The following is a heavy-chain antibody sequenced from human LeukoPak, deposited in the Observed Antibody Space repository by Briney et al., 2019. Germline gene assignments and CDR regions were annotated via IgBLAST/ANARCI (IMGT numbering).Heavy chain of an antibody. D-gene: IGHD4-11*01. V-gene: IGHV3-30*18. J-gene: IGHJ4*02. CDR3: AKPLGMTTVTPGFDY. Sequence: GGSLRLSCAASGFTFSSYGMHWVRQAPGKGLEWVAVVSYDGSNKYYADSVKGRFTISRDNSKNTLYLQMNSLRAEDTAVYYCAKPLGMTTVTPGFDYWGQGTLVTVSS. CDR1: GFTFSSYG. CDR2: VSYDGSNK.